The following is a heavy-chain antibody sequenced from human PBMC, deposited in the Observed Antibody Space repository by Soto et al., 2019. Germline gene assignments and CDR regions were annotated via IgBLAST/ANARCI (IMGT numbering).Heavy chain of an antibody. V-gene: IGHV3-21*01. CDR2: ISSSSSYI. J-gene: IGHJ4*02. CDR1: GFTFSSYS. CDR3: AGELDPEATNRD. D-gene: IGHD5-12*01. Sequence: GGSLRLSCAASGFTFSSYSMNWVRQAPGKGLEWVSSISSSSSYIYYADSVKGRFTISRDNAKNSLYLQMNSLRAEDTAVDYRAGELDPEATNRDWGQGTLVTVSS.